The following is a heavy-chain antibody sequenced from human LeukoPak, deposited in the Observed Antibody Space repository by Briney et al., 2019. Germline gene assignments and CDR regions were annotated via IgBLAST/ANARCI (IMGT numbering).Heavy chain of an antibody. D-gene: IGHD6-19*01. Sequence: ASVKVSCKASGYTFTSYYMYWVRQAPGQGFEWMGIINPSGGSTSYAQKFQGRVTMTRDTSTSTVYMELSSLRSEDTAVYYCARVPSSGWYDYWGQGTLVTVSS. CDR1: GYTFTSYY. CDR2: INPSGGST. J-gene: IGHJ4*02. V-gene: IGHV1-46*01. CDR3: ARVPSSGWYDY.